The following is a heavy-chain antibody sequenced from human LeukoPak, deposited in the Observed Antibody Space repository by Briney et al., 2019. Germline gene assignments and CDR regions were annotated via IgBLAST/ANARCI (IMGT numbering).Heavy chain of an antibody. D-gene: IGHD3-10*01. V-gene: IGHV3-15*01. CDR3: TLPWGSGSYYDY. Sequence: GGSLRLSCEGSGFIFSGYEESWLRQAPGKGLEWVGHIKSKTDGGTTDYAAPVKGRFTISRDDSKNTLFLQMNSLKTEDTAVYYCTLPWGSGSYYDYWGQGTLVTVSS. CDR2: IKSKTDGGTT. J-gene: IGHJ4*02. CDR1: GFIFSGYE.